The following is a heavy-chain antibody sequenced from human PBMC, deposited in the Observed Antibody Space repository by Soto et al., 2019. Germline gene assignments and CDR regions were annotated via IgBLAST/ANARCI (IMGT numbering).Heavy chain of an antibody. CDR2: INHSGST. CDR1: GGSFSGYY. V-gene: IGHV4-34*01. J-gene: IGHJ3*02. D-gene: IGHD3-10*01. CDR3: ARIMVRGVIKRAFDT. Sequence: QVQLQQWGAGLLKPSETLSLTCAVYGGSFSGYYWSWIRQPPGKGLEWIGEINHSGSTSYNPSLKSRVTRSVDTSKNQFSLKLSSVTAPDTAVYYCARIMVRGVIKRAFDTWGQGTIVTVSS.